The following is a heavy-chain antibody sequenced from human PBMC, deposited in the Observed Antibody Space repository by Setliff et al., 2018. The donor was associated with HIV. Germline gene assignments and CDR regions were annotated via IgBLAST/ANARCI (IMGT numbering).Heavy chain of an antibody. CDR2: VSGSGDNA. CDR1: GFTFSSYA. Sequence: GGSLRLSCAASGFTFSSYAMSWVRQAPGKGLEWVSVVSGSGDNAFYADSVKGRFTTSRDSSDTTVSLQMNSLRSEDTAIYYCARDGFALFGVDYHYMDVWGKGTTVTVSS. J-gene: IGHJ6*03. V-gene: IGHV3-23*01. CDR3: ARDGFALFGVDYHYMDV. D-gene: IGHD3-3*01.